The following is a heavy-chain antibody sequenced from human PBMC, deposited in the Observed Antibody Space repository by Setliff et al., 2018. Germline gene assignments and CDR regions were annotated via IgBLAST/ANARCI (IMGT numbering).Heavy chain of an antibody. V-gene: IGHV1-2*04. CDR2: INPNSGGT. CDR3: ARFLVVGTSRPYGMDV. Sequence: ASVKVSCKASGYTFTGYYMHWVRQAPGQGLEWMGWINPNSGGTNYAQKFQGWVTMTRNTSISTAYMELSSLRSEDTAVYYCARFLVVGTSRPYGMDVWGQGTTVTVSS. CDR1: GYTFTGYY. J-gene: IGHJ6*02. D-gene: IGHD2-8*02.